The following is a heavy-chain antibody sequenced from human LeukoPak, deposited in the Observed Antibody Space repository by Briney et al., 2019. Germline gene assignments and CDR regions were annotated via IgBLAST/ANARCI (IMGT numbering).Heavy chain of an antibody. D-gene: IGHD3-3*01. CDR3: ARELPSHDFWSGYHY. Sequence: ASVTVSCKSFGYTFTVCCMHWVRQAPRQGLEWMGWINPNSGGTNYAQKCQGSVTMSRDTSISTAYMELSRMRSDDTAVYYCARELPSHDFWSGYHYWGQGTLVTVSS. CDR2: INPNSGGT. CDR1: GYTFTVCC. J-gene: IGHJ4*02. V-gene: IGHV1-2*02.